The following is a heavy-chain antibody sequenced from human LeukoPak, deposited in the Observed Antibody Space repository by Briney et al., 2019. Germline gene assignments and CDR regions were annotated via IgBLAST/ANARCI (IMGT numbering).Heavy chain of an antibody. CDR2: IYHSGST. CDR3: ARHLNYYDSSIEC. D-gene: IGHD3-22*01. J-gene: IGHJ4*02. CDR1: GYSISSGYY. V-gene: IGHV4-38-2*02. Sequence: SETLSLTCTVSGYSISSGYYWGWIRQPPGKGLEWIGSIYHSGSTYYNPSLKSRVTISVDTSKNQFSLKLSSVTAADTALYYCARHLNYYDSSIECWGQGTLVTVSS.